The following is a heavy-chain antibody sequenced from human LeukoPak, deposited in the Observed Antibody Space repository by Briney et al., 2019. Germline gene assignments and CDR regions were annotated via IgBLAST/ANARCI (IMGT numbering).Heavy chain of an antibody. V-gene: IGHV3-74*01. J-gene: IGHJ6*02. CDR3: ARGNYYGMDV. CDR2: INSDGTTT. CDR1: GFTFISYW. Sequence: GGSLRLSCAASGFTFISYWLHWVSQAPAKGLLWVSGINSDGTTTYYADAVNGQFTISRDNAKNTLYLQVNSLRAEDTAVYYCARGNYYGMDVWGQGTTVTVSS.